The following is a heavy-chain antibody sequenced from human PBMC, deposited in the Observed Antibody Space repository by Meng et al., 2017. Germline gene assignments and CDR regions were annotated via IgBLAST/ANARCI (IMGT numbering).Heavy chain of an antibody. V-gene: IGHV1-3*01. CDR3: ARDRWGHWYSDL. D-gene: IGHD2-21*02. Sequence: QVQLVQSGAEVKKPGASVKVSCKASGYTFTSYAMHWVRQAPGQRLEWMGWINAGNGNTKYSQKFQGRVTITRDTSASTAYMELNSLRAEDTAVYYCARDRWGHWYSDLWGRGTLVTVSS. CDR2: INAGNGNT. CDR1: GYTFTSYA. J-gene: IGHJ2*01.